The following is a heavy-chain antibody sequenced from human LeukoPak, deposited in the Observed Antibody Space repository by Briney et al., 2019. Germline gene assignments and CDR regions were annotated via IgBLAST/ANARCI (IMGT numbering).Heavy chain of an antibody. V-gene: IGHV3-9*01. CDR1: GFTFDDYA. CDR2: ITWNSGSI. CDR3: AKDIASSVHYYMDV. J-gene: IGHJ6*03. Sequence: PGGSLRLSCATSGFTFDDYAMHWVRQAPGKGLEWVSGITWNSGSIGYADSVKGRFTISRDNAKNSLYLQMTSLRAEDTASYYCAKDIASSVHYYMDVWGKGTTVTVSS. D-gene: IGHD6-13*01.